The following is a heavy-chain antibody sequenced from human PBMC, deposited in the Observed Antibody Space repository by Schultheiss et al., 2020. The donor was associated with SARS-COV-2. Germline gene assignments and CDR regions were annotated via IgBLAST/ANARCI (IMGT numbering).Heavy chain of an antibody. CDR3: ARDAECDYGDYVCYFDY. D-gene: IGHD4-17*01. Sequence: SETLSLTCTVSGGSISSGDYYWSWIRQPPGKGLEWIGYIYHSGSTYYSPSLKSRVTISVDTSKNQFSLKLSSVTAADTAVYYCARDAECDYGDYVCYFDYWGQGTLVTVSS. V-gene: IGHV4-30-4*01. J-gene: IGHJ4*02. CDR1: GGSISSGDYY. CDR2: IYHSGST.